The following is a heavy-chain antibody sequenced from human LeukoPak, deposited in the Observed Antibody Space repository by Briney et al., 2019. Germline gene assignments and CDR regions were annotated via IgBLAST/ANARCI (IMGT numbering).Heavy chain of an antibody. CDR1: GFTFSSYG. CDR3: ARDNYRSSTSCYGDYNWFDP. CDR2: IWYDGSNK. J-gene: IGHJ5*02. V-gene: IGHV3-33*01. D-gene: IGHD2-2*01. Sequence: PGRSLRLSCAASGFTFSSYGMHWVRQAPGKGLEWVAVIWYDGSNKYYADSVKGRFTISRDNSKNTLYLQMNSLRAEDTAVYYCARDNYRSSTSCYGDYNWFDPWGQGTLVTVSS.